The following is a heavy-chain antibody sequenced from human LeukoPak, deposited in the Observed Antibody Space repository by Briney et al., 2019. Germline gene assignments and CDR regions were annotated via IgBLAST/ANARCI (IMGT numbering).Heavy chain of an antibody. D-gene: IGHD1-26*01. J-gene: IGHJ4*02. CDR3: ARGIVGATLYYFDY. CDR1: GGSISSGGYH. Sequence: SETLSLTCTVSGGSISSGGYHWSWIRQHPGKGLEWIGYIYYSGSTYYNPSLKSRVTISVDTSKNQFSLKLSSVTAADTAVYYCARGIVGATLYYFDYWGQGTLVTVSS. CDR2: IYYSGST. V-gene: IGHV4-31*03.